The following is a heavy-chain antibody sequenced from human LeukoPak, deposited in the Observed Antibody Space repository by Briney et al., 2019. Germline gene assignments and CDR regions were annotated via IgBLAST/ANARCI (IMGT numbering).Heavy chain of an antibody. CDR2: INQDGSEN. CDR3: SARWFAY. Sequence: GGSLRLSCAACGLTFSSYWRRWVRQAPGKGLEGGANINQDGSENYYVDSVKGRFTISRYNAKTSLYLQMSSLRAEDTAVYYCSARWFAYWGRATLVTAPS. V-gene: IGHV3-7*03. CDR1: GLTFSSYW. D-gene: IGHD3-16*01. J-gene: IGHJ4*02.